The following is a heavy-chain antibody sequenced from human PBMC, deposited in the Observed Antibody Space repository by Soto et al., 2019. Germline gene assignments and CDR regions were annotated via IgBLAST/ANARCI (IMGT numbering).Heavy chain of an antibody. CDR1: GYTFSNDG. J-gene: IGHJ6*02. CDR2: ISAYNGNT. CDR3: ARGGRTSADYYYGMDV. V-gene: IGHV1-18*01. D-gene: IGHD3-10*01. Sequence: QVQLVQSGAEVRRPGASVKVSCKASGYTFSNDGINWVRQAPGQGLEWMGWISAYNGNTEYAQNFQGRVTMTTDTSTSTAYMGLRSLRSDDTAVYSCARGGRTSADYYYGMDVWGLGTTVTVSS.